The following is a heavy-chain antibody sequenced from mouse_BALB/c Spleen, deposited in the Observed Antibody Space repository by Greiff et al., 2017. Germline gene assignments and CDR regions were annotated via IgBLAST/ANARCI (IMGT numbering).Heavy chain of an antibody. CDR2: IYPGDGDT. V-gene: IGHV1-82*01. D-gene: IGHD2-1*01. J-gene: IGHJ4*01. Sequence: QVQLQQSGPELVKPGASVKISCKASGYAFSSSWMNWVKQRPGQGLEWIGRIYPGDGDTNYNGKFKGKATLTADKSSSTAYMQLSSLTSVDSAVYFCARGAYGNPHYYAMDYWGQGTSVTVSS. CDR3: ARGAYGNPHYYAMDY. CDR1: GYAFSSSW.